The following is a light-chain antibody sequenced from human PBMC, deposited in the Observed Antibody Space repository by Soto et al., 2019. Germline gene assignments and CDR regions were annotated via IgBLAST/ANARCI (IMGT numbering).Light chain of an antibody. CDR1: QNVSSN. Sequence: EIVMTQYPATLSVSPGERATLSCRASQNVSSNLAWYQQKPGQAPRLLIYGASTRVTGIPAKFSGSGSGTQFTLTTSGLQSEDFAIYYCQHYNNWPRTFGQGTKVEI. CDR2: GAS. V-gene: IGKV3-15*01. J-gene: IGKJ1*01. CDR3: QHYNNWPRT.